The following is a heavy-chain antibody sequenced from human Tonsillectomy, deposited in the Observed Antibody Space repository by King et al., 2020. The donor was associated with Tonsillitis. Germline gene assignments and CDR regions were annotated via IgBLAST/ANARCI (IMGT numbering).Heavy chain of an antibody. J-gene: IGHJ3*02. D-gene: IGHD3-3*01. Sequence: VQLVESGGGVVQPGRSLRLSCAASGFTFSSYGMHWVRQAPGKGLEWVAVIWYDGSNKYYADSVKGRFTISRDNSKNTLYLQMNSLRAEDTAVYYCARTPPLKYYDFWSGYLSGAFDIWGQGTMVTVSS. CDR1: GFTFSSYG. CDR3: ARTPPLKYYDFWSGYLSGAFDI. CDR2: IWYDGSNK. V-gene: IGHV3-33*01.